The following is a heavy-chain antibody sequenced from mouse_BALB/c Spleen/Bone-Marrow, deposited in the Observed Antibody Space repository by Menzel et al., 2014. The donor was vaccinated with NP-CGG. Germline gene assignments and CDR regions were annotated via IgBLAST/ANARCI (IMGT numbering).Heavy chain of an antibody. V-gene: IGHV3-8*02. CDR1: GDSITSGY. CDR2: ISYSGNT. CDR3: ATYDGYCFDY. D-gene: IGHD2-3*01. J-gene: IGHJ2*01. Sequence: EEMLVESGPSLVKPSQTLSLTCSVTGDSITSGYWNWIRKFPGSKLEYMGYISYSGNTYYNPSLKSRISITRDTSKNQYYLQLNSVTTEDTATYYCATYDGYCFDYWGQGTTLTVSS.